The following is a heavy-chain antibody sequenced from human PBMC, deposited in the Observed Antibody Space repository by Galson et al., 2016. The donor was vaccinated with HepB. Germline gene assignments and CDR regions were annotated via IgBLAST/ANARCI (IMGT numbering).Heavy chain of an antibody. CDR2: IIPLFSTT. CDR1: GDTFRTYA. CDR3: AKVADSGWYGGLDY. Sequence: SVKVSCKASGDTFRTYAISWLRLAPGQGLEWMGEIIPLFSTTNYAEKFQGRVAITADKSKNTAYMELRSLTSEDSALYYCAKVADSGWYGGLDYWGQGALVTVSS. J-gene: IGHJ4*02. D-gene: IGHD6-13*01. V-gene: IGHV1-69*06.